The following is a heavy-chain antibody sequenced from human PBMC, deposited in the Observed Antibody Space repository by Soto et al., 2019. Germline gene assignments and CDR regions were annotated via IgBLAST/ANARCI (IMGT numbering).Heavy chain of an antibody. V-gene: IGHV1-46*03. CDR2: INPSGGST. CDR1: GYTFTSYY. J-gene: IGHJ4*02. CDR3: AREVEMATTTASALDY. D-gene: IGHD1-1*01. Sequence: GASVKVSCKASGYTFTSYYMHWVRQAPGQGLEWMGIINPSGGSTSYAQKFQGRVTMTRDTSTSTVYMELSSLRSEDTAVYYCAREVEMATTTASALDYWGQGTLVTVSS.